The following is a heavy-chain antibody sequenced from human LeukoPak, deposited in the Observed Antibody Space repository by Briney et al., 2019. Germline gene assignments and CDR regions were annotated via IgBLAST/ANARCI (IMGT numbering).Heavy chain of an antibody. D-gene: IGHD2-15*01. CDR2: IRSKANSYAT. CDR3: TRHAARYCSGGSCYGNDY. Sequence: PGGSLRLSCAASGFTFSGSAMHWVRQASGKGLERVGRIRSKANSYATAYAASVKGRFTISRDDSKNTAYLQMNSLKTEDTAVYYCTRHAARYCSGGSCYGNDYWGQGTLVTVSS. V-gene: IGHV3-73*01. CDR1: GFTFSGSA. J-gene: IGHJ4*02.